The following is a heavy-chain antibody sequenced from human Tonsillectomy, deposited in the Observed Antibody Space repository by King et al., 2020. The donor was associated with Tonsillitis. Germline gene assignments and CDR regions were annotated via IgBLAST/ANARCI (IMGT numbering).Heavy chain of an antibody. Sequence: QLVQSGAEVKKSGSSVTVSCKTSGGTFTNKSISWLRQAPGEGLEWMGGIIPIFNTTNYAQKFQGRVTMTADESTSTAYMELSGLRSEDTAVYYCARPMGRGVISRNYYYAMDVWAKGPRSPSL. J-gene: IGHJ6*02. D-gene: IGHD3-10*01. V-gene: IGHV1-69*01. CDR1: GGTFTNKS. CDR2: IIPIFNTT. CDR3: ARPMGRGVISRNYYYAMDV.